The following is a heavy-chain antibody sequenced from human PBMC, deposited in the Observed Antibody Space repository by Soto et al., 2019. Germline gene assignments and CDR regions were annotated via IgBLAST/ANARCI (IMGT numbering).Heavy chain of an antibody. Sequence: QVPLVQSGAEVKKPGASVKVSCKASGYTFTSYDINWVRQATGQGLEWMGWMNPNSGNTGYAQKFQGRVTMTRNTSISTAYMELSSLRSEDTAVYYCARGLSYCSGGSCYSQNAFDIWGQGTMVTVSS. CDR3: ARGLSYCSGGSCYSQNAFDI. CDR2: MNPNSGNT. D-gene: IGHD2-15*01. J-gene: IGHJ3*02. V-gene: IGHV1-8*01. CDR1: GYTFTSYD.